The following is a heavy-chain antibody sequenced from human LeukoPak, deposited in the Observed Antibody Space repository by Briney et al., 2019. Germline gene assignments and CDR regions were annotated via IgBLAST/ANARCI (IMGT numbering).Heavy chain of an antibody. D-gene: IGHD6-6*01. CDR2: IKQDGSEK. J-gene: IGHJ5*02. CDR1: GFTFSSYW. V-gene: IGHV3-7*03. Sequence: GGSLRLSCAASGFTFSSYWMSWVRQAPGKGLEWVANIKQDGSEKYYVDSVKGRFTISRDNAKSSLYLQMNSLRAEDTAVYYCAKDRIAANVGYWFDPWGQGTLVTVSS. CDR3: AKDRIAANVGYWFDP.